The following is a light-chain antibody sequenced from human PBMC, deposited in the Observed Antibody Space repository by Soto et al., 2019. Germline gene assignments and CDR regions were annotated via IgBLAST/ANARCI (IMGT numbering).Light chain of an antibody. CDR2: GAS. CDR1: QSVSSN. J-gene: IGKJ1*01. V-gene: IGKV3-15*01. CDR3: QQYKNWPRT. Sequence: EIVMTQSPATLSMSPGERASLSCRASQSVSSNLAWYQQKPGQAPRLLIYGASTRATGITARFSGSGSGTEFTLTISSLQSEDFAVYSCQQYKNWPRTFGQGTKVEIK.